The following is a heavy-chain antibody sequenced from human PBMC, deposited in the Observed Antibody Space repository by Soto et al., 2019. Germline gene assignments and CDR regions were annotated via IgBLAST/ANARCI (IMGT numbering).Heavy chain of an antibody. D-gene: IGHD5-18*01. CDR2: IYHSGST. CDR3: ARDGKSGYSYGAYNWFDP. V-gene: IGHV4-38-2*02. Sequence: SETLSLTCAFSCYSIISGYYWGWIRQPPGKGLEWIGSIYHSGSTYYNPSLKSRVTISVDTSKNQFSLKLSSVTAADTAVYYCARDGKSGYSYGAYNWFDPWGQGTLVTVSS. CDR1: CYSIISGYY. J-gene: IGHJ5*02.